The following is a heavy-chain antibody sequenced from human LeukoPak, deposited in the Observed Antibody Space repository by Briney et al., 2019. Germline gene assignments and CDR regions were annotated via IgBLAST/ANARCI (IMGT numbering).Heavy chain of an antibody. V-gene: IGHV3-66*01. J-gene: IGHJ4*02. CDR2: IYSGGTT. Sequence: GGSLRLSCAASEFTVSTNYMNWVRQAPGKGLEWVSAIYSGGTTYYADSVKGRFTISRDTSKNTLYLQMNSLRAEDTAVYYCARDKFRGYFDYWGQGTLVTASS. D-gene: IGHD3-10*01. CDR3: ARDKFRGYFDY. CDR1: EFTVSTNY.